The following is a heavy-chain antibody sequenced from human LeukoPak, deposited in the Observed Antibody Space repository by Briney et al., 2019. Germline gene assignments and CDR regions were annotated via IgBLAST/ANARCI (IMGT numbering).Heavy chain of an antibody. Sequence: PSETLSLTCAVYGGSFSGYYWSWIRQPPGKGLXXXXXXXXXXXTXYNPSLKSRVTISVDTSKNQFSLKLSSVTAADMAVYYCARVYYYDSSGYYYYARYDAFDIWGQGTMVTVSS. CDR3: ARVYYYDSSGYYYYARYDAFDI. J-gene: IGHJ3*02. D-gene: IGHD3-22*01. CDR2: XXXXXXT. CDR1: GGSFSGYY. V-gene: IGHV4-34*01.